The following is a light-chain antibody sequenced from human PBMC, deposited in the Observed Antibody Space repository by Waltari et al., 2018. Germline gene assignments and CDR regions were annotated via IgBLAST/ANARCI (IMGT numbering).Light chain of an antibody. CDR2: CAS. Sequence: VMIQFPDSLAVSLGERETSHGKSRESVFYSSNNRNYLGWYQHKPGQPPKLLIYCASTRESGVPDRFSGSGSGTDFTLTISSLQPEDVAVYYCQQYYATPRTFGQGTKVEIK. CDR1: ESVFYSSNNRNY. V-gene: IGKV4-1*01. J-gene: IGKJ1*01. CDR3: QQYYATPRT.